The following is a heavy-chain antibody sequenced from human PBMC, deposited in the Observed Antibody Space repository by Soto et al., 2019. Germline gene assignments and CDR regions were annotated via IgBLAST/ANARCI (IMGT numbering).Heavy chain of an antibody. CDR3: ARTLISTVRGVLDGFDI. J-gene: IGHJ3*02. D-gene: IGHD3-10*01. CDR2: ISSSGNYT. CDR1: GFTFSRYS. V-gene: IGHV3-21*01. Sequence: EVQLVESGGGLVKPGGSLRLSCAASGFTFSRYSMNWVRQAPGKGLEWVSSISSSGNYTYFADSMKGRFTISRDNAKNSLYLQMNSLRAEDTAVYYCARTLISTVRGVLDGFDIWGQGTMVTVS.